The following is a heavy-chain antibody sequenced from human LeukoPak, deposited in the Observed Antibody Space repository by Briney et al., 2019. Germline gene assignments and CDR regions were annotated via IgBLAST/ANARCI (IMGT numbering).Heavy chain of an antibody. Sequence: ASVKVSCKASGYTFTSYGISWVRQAPGQGLEWMGWISAYNGNTNYAQKLQGRVTMTTDTSTSTAYMELRSLRSDDTAVYYCAREGYYYDSSGTFDYWGQGTLVTVSS. CDR1: GYTFTSYG. CDR2: ISAYNGNT. CDR3: AREGYYYDSSGTFDY. V-gene: IGHV1-18*01. J-gene: IGHJ4*02. D-gene: IGHD3-22*01.